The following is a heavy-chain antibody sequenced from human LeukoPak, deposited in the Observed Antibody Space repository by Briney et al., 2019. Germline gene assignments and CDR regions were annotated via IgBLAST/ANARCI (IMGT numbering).Heavy chain of an antibody. D-gene: IGHD3-10*01. CDR3: ARRRSDAFDI. V-gene: IGHV1-18*01. CDR2: ISAYNGNT. Sequence: ASVKVSCKASGYTFSSYDINWVRQAAGQGLEWMGWISAYNGNTNYAQKLQGRVTMTTDTSTSTAYMELRSLRSDDTAVYYCARRRSDAFDIWGQGTMVTVSS. J-gene: IGHJ3*02. CDR1: GYTFSSYD.